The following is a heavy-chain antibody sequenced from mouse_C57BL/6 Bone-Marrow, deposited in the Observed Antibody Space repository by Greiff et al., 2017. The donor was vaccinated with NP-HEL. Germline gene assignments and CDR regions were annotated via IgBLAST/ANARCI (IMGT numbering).Heavy chain of an antibody. J-gene: IGHJ2*01. V-gene: IGHV5-12*01. CDR2: ISNGGGST. Sequence: EVQLVESGGGLVQPGGSLKLSCAASGFTFSDYYMYWVRQTPEKRLEWVAYISNGGGSTYYPDTVKGRFTISRDNAKNTLYLQMSRLKSEDTAMYYCARHVPGYFDYWGQGTTLTVSS. D-gene: IGHD5-1*01. CDR1: GFTFSDYY. CDR3: ARHVPGYFDY.